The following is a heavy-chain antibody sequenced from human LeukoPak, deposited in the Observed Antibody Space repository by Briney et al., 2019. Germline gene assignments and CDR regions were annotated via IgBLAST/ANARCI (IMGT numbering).Heavy chain of an antibody. V-gene: IGHV4-59*12. J-gene: IGHJ4*02. D-gene: IGHD5-24*01. CDR1: GGSISSYY. Sequence: SETLSLTCTVSGGSISSYYWSWIRQPPGKGLEWIGYIYYSGSTNYNPSLKSRVTISVGTSKNQFSLKLSSVTAADTAVYYCARELPSDGYWGQGTLVTVSS. CDR3: ARELPSDGY. CDR2: IYYSGST.